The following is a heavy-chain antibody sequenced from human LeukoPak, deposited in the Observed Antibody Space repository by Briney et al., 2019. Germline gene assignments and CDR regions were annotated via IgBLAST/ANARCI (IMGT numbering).Heavy chain of an antibody. CDR2: IYYSGST. Sequence: SETLSLTCTVSGGSISSGDYYWSWIRQPPGKGLEWIGYIYYSGSTNYNPSLKSRVTISVDTSKNQFSLKLSSVTAADTAVYYCARDLYGDYGALFDYWGQGTLVTVSS. CDR3: ARDLYGDYGALFDY. V-gene: IGHV4-61*08. CDR1: GGSISSGDYY. J-gene: IGHJ4*02. D-gene: IGHD4-17*01.